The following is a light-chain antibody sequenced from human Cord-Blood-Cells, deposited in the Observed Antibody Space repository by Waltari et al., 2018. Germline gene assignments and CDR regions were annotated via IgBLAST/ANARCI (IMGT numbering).Light chain of an antibody. CDR1: KLGDKY. V-gene: IGLV3-1*01. J-gene: IGLJ2*01. Sequence: SYELTQPPSVSVSPGQTASITCSGDKLGDKYASWYQQKPGQSPVLVIYQDSKRPSGIPWRFSGSNSGNSVPLTISGTQAMEEADYYCQAWDSSTVVFGGGTKLTVL. CDR2: QDS. CDR3: QAWDSSTVV.